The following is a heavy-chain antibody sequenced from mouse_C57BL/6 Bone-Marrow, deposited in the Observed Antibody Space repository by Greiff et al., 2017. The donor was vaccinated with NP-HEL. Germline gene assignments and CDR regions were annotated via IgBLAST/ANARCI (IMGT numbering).Heavy chain of an antibody. D-gene: IGHD2-5*01. V-gene: IGHV7-3*01. CDR2: IRNKANGYTT. Sequence: EVQGVESGGGLVQPGGSLSLSCAASGFTFTDYYMSWVRQPPGKALEWLGFIRNKANGYTTEYSASVKGRFTISRDNSQSILYLQMNALRAEDSATYYCARSHYSTYAMDYWGQGTSVTVSS. CDR1: GFTFTDYY. J-gene: IGHJ4*01. CDR3: ARSHYSTYAMDY.